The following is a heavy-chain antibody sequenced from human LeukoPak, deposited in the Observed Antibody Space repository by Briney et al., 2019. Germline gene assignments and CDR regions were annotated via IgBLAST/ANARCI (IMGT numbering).Heavy chain of an antibody. Sequence: SVKVSCKASGYAFTSYDMHWVRQAPGQGLEWMGGIIPIFGTANYAQKFQGRVTITADESTSTAYMELSSLRSEDTAVYYCATRILGYCSSTSCYTFDYWAREPWSPSPQ. CDR3: ATRILGYCSSTSCYTFDY. D-gene: IGHD2-2*02. V-gene: IGHV1-69*13. J-gene: IGHJ4*02. CDR2: IIPIFGTA. CDR1: GYAFTSYD.